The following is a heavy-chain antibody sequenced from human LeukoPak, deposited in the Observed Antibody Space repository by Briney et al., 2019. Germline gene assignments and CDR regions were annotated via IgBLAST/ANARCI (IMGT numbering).Heavy chain of an antibody. CDR2: IKEDGSQE. CDR3: ARDIGYGDYDY. J-gene: IGHJ4*02. Sequence: GGSLRLSCAASGFTFSRFWMSWVRQAPGKGLEWVANIKEDGSQEYYVDSVKGRFTISRDNAKNSLYLQMNSLRAEDTSVYYCARDIGYGDYDYWGQGTLVTVSS. V-gene: IGHV3-7*01. D-gene: IGHD4-17*01. CDR1: GFTFSRFW.